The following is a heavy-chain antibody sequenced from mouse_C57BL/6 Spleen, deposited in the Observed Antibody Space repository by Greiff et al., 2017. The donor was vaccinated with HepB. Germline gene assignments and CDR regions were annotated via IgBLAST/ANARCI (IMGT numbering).Heavy chain of an antibody. Sequence: EVQLVESGEGLVKPGGSLKLSCAASGFTFSSYAMSWVRQTPEKRLEWVAYISSGGDYIYYADTVKGRFTISRDNARNTLYLQMSSLKSEDTAMYYCTRDRTTVVAEYYYAMDYWGQGTSVTVSS. V-gene: IGHV5-9-1*02. D-gene: IGHD1-1*01. CDR2: ISSGGDYI. CDR1: GFTFSSYA. CDR3: TRDRTTVVAEYYYAMDY. J-gene: IGHJ4*01.